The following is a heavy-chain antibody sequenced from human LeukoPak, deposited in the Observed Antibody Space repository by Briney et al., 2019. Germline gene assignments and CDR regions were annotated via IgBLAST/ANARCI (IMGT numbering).Heavy chain of an antibody. CDR1: GFTFSSYW. V-gene: IGHV3-74*01. J-gene: IGHJ4*02. CDR3: ARVPHLRTTGGYFDY. Sequence: GGSLRLSCAASGFTFSSYWMHWVRQAPGKGLVWVSRINSDGSSTSYADSVKGRFTISRDNAKNTLYLQMNSPRAEDTAVYYCARVPHLRTTGGYFDYWGQGTLVTVSS. CDR2: INSDGSST. D-gene: IGHD1-14*01.